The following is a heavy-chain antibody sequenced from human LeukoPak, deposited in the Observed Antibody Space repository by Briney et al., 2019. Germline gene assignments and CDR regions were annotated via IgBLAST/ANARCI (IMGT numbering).Heavy chain of an antibody. V-gene: IGHV4-59*01. CDR3: ARAFWYYDSSGYLYYFDY. J-gene: IGHJ4*02. CDR2: IYYSGST. D-gene: IGHD3-22*01. Sequence: SETLSLTCTVSGGSISSYYRSWIRQPPGKGLEWIGYIYYSGSTNYNPSLKSRVTISVDTSKNQFSLKLSSVTAADTAVYYCARAFWYYDSSGYLYYFDYWGQGTLVTVSS. CDR1: GGSISSYY.